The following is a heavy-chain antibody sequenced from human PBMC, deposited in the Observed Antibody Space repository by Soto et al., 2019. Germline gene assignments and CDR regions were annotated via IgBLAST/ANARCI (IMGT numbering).Heavy chain of an antibody. D-gene: IGHD3-10*01. CDR1: GGSISSYY. CDR2: IYYSGST. CDR3: ARALADYYGSGSYYNDY. Sequence: PSETLSLTCTVSGGSISSYYWSWIRQPPGKGLEWIGYIYYSGSTNYNPSLKSRVTISVDTSKNQFSLKLSSVTAADTAVYYCARALADYYGSGSYYNDYWGQGTLVTVSS. V-gene: IGHV4-59*01. J-gene: IGHJ4*02.